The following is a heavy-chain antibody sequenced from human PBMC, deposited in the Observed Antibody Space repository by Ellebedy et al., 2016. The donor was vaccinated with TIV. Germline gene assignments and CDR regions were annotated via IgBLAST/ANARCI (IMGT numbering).Heavy chain of an antibody. J-gene: IGHJ6*02. CDR3: TTDVAKDDRYGMDV. V-gene: IGHV3-15*01. D-gene: IGHD3-22*01. CDR2: IKRKTEGATT. CDR1: GFTFSNTW. Sequence: PGGSLRLSCAASGFTFSNTWLSWVRQAPGKALEWVGRIKRKTEGATTEYAAPVKGRFAISRDDSKDTLYLQMNSLKTEDTAVYYCTTDVAKDDRYGMDVWGQGTTVTVSS.